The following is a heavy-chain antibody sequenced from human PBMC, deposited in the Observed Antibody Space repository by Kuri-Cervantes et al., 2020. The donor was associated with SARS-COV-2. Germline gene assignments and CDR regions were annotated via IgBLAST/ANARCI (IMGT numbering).Heavy chain of an antibody. V-gene: IGHV3-23*01. CDR2: ISGSGGST. D-gene: IGHD3-22*01. Sequence: GGSLRLSCAASGLTFSSYAMSWVRQAPGKGLEWVSGISGSGGSTYYADSVKGRFTISRDNSENKLYLQMNSLRAEDTAVYYCAKAFYDSRGFLEYWGQGTMVTVSS. CDR1: GLTFSSYA. CDR3: AKAFYDSRGFLEY. J-gene: IGHJ4*02.